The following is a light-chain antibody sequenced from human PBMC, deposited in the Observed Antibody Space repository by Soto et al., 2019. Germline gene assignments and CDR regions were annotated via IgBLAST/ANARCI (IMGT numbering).Light chain of an antibody. J-gene: IGKJ2*01. Sequence: DIQMTQSPSSVSASVGDRVTITCRASQVISSWLAWYKQKPGKAPKLLIYATSSLQSGVPSRFSGSGSGTDFTLTISSLQPEDFATYYCQQANSFPYTFGQGTKLEIK. CDR1: QVISSW. V-gene: IGKV1-12*01. CDR2: ATS. CDR3: QQANSFPYT.